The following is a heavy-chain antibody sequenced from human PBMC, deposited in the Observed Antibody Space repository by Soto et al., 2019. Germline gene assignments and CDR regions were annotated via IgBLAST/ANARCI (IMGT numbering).Heavy chain of an antibody. CDR1: GFTFSSYA. V-gene: IGHV3-23*01. CDR3: AKGFGSGWPNYGMDV. CDR2: ISGGGGST. Sequence: EVQLLESGGGLVQPGGSLRLSCVASGFTFSSYAMTWVRQAPGKGLEWVSAISGGGGSTYYADSVKGRFTISRDNSKNTLYLHMVSLRAEDTAVYYCAKGFGSGWPNYGMDVWVQGTTVTVS. D-gene: IGHD6-19*01. J-gene: IGHJ6*02.